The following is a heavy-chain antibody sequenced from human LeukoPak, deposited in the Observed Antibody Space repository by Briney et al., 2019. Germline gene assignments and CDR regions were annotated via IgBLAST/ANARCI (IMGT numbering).Heavy chain of an antibody. Sequence: PGGSLRLSCAASGFSLTTYAMVWVRQAPGKGLEWVSVINDRGDSTYYADSVKGRFTISRDSSKNTLYLQMNSLRGEDTAVYYCAKGRCGLTINNFDIWGQGTMVTVSS. D-gene: IGHD3-9*01. CDR3: AKGRCGLTINNFDI. CDR2: INDRGDST. J-gene: IGHJ3*02. CDR1: GFSLTTYA. V-gene: IGHV3-23*01.